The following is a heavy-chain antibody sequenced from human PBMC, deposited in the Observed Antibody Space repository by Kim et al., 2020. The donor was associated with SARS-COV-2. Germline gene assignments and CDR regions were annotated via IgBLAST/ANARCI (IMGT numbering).Heavy chain of an antibody. J-gene: IGHJ3*01. CDR3: VRGGDNGDYGGSFDL. CDR1: GFIFSRYG. CDR2: IWYDGSYK. V-gene: IGHV3-33*01. Sequence: GGSLRLSCEGSGFIFSRYGMHWVRQAPGKGLEWVAVIWYDGSYKKSADSVKDRFTISRDNTKDTLFLQMNSLRAEDTAVYHCVRGGDNGDYGGSFDLWGQGTMVTVSS. D-gene: IGHD4-17*01.